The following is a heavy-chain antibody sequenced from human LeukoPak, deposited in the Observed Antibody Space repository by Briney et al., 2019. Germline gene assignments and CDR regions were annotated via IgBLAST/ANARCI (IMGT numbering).Heavy chain of an antibody. CDR3: ARGARRGDDTRPHYYYYYGMDV. D-gene: IGHD2-21*02. J-gene: IGHJ6*04. CDR1: GRSFSSYY. V-gene: IGHV4-34*01. Sequence: SETLSLTCAVYGRSFSSYYWSWIRQPPGKGLEWIGEINHSGSTNYNPSLKSRVTISVDTSKNQFSLKLSSVTAADTAVYYCARGARRGDDTRPHYYYYYGMDVWGKGTTVTVSS. CDR2: INHSGST.